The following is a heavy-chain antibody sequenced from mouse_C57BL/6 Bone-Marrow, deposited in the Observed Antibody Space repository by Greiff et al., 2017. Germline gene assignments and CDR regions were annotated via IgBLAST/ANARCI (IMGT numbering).Heavy chain of an antibody. D-gene: IGHD1-1*01. Sequence: EVQLQQSGPELVKPGASVKISCKASGYTFTDYYMNWVKQSHGKSLEWIGDINPNNGGTSYNQKFKGKATLTVDKSSSTAYMELRSLTSEDSAVYYCARDYGTFFAYWGQETLVTVSA. CDR3: ARDYGTFFAY. CDR1: GYTFTDYY. J-gene: IGHJ3*01. CDR2: INPNNGGT. V-gene: IGHV1-26*01.